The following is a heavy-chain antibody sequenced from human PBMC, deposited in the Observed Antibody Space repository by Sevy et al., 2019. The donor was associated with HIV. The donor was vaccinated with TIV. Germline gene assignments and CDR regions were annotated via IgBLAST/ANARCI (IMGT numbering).Heavy chain of an antibody. Sequence: GGSLRLSCAASGFTVSSNYMSWVRQAPGKGLEWVSVIYAGGSTYYEDSVKGRFTISRDNSKNTLYLQMNSLRAEDTAEYYCATDASDYDSTGYVERDAFDIWGQGTMVTVSS. J-gene: IGHJ3*02. D-gene: IGHD3-22*01. V-gene: IGHV3-53*01. CDR2: IYAGGST. CDR1: GFTVSSNY. CDR3: ATDASDYDSTGYVERDAFDI.